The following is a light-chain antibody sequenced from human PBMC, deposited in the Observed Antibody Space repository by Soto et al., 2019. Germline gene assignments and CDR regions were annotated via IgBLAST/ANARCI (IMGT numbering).Light chain of an antibody. CDR2: EVS. CDR1: SSDVGAYNY. J-gene: IGLJ1*01. Sequence: QSALTQPASVSGSPGQSITISCTGTSSDVGAYNYVSWYQHLPGKAPRLMIYEVSHRPSGVSDRFSGSKSGNTASLSISGLQAEDEADYFCTSYTSASTRVFGTGTQLTVL. V-gene: IGLV2-14*01. CDR3: TSYTSASTRV.